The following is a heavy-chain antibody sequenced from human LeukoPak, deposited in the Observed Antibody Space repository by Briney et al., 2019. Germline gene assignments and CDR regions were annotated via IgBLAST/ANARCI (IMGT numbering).Heavy chain of an antibody. CDR2: IYYSGST. D-gene: IGHD3-10*01. CDR3: ARVGYYYGSGSYYYYFDY. CDR1: GGSFSSGSCY. Sequence: SETLSLTCTVSGGSFSSGSCYWSWIRQPPGKGLEWIGYIYYSGSTNYNPSLKSRVTISVDTSKNQFSLKLSSVTAADTAVYYCARVGYYYGSGSYYYYFDYWGQGTLVTVSS. J-gene: IGHJ4*02. V-gene: IGHV4-61*01.